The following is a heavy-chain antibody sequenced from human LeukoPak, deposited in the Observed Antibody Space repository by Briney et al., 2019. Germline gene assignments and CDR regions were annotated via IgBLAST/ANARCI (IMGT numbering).Heavy chain of an antibody. Sequence: PGGSLRLSCAASGFTFSSYGMHWVRQAPGKGLEWVSIIYSGGTTYYADSVKGRFTISRDNSKNTLYLQMNSLRAEDTAVYYCTRDGSGYSYDGAFDYWGQGTLVTVSS. J-gene: IGHJ4*02. CDR3: TRDGSGYSYDGAFDY. CDR1: GFTFSSYG. V-gene: IGHV3-NL1*01. D-gene: IGHD5-18*01. CDR2: IYSGGTT.